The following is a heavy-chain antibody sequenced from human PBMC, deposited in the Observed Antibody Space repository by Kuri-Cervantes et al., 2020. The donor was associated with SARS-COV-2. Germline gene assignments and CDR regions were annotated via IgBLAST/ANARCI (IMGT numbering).Heavy chain of an antibody. CDR2: ISGSGGST. CDR1: GFTFSSYA. CDR3: ARDSVAEHYYYGMDV. V-gene: IGHV3-23*01. D-gene: IGHD1-14*01. J-gene: IGHJ6*02. Sequence: GGSLRLSCAASGFTFSSYAMSWVRQAPGKGLEWVSAISGSGGSTYCADSVKGRFTISRDNAKNSLYLQMNSLRAEDTAVYYCARDSVAEHYYYGMDVWGQGTTVTVSS.